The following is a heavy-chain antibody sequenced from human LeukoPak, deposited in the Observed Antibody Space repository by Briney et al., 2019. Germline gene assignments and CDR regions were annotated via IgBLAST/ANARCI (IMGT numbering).Heavy chain of an antibody. CDR2: INPNSGGT. J-gene: IGHJ4*02. Sequence: GASVKASCKASGYTFTSYGISWVRQAPGQGLEWMGWINPNSGGTNYAQKFQDRVTMTRDTSISTAYMELSRLRSDDTAMYFCARAYTGFEAFDYWGQGTLVTVSS. V-gene: IGHV1-2*02. CDR3: ARAYTGFEAFDY. D-gene: IGHD5-12*01. CDR1: GYTFTSYG.